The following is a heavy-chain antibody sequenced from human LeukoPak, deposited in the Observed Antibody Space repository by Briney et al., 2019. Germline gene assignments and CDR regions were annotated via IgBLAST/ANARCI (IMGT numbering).Heavy chain of an antibody. V-gene: IGHV1-8*01. CDR2: MNPNRGTT. D-gene: IGHD3-10*01. J-gene: IGHJ4*02. CDR1: GYTFTSYD. CDR3: ARGGTAYYYGSGSSYFDY. Sequence: ASVKVSCKASGYTFTSYDINWVRQPPGQGLEWMGWMNPNRGTTDYARKFQGRVTMTRNTSISTAYMELSSLRSEDSAVYYCARGGTAYYYGSGSSYFDYWGQGTLVTVSS.